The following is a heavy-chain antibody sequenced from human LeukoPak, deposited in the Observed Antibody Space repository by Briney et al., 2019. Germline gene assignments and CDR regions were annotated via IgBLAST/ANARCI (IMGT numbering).Heavy chain of an antibody. V-gene: IGHV4-59*01. CDR2: MYYSGST. Sequence: SETLSLTCTVSGGSISDYYWSWIRQPPGKGLEWIGYMYYSGSTNYNPSLKSRVTISVDTSKNQFSLKLSFVTAADSAVYYCARFYSGSPPYIWGQGTMVTVSS. CDR3: ARFYSGSPPYI. D-gene: IGHD1-26*01. CDR1: GGSISDYY. J-gene: IGHJ3*02.